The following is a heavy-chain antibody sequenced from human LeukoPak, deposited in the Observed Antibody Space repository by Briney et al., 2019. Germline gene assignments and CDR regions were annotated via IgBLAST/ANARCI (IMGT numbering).Heavy chain of an antibody. CDR1: GSSFTNYW. D-gene: IGHD6-19*01. CDR3: ARSWVAGYGTVLDY. V-gene: IGHV5-51*01. Sequence: GESLKISCKGSGSSFTNYWIGWVRQMPGKGLEWMGIIYPGDSDTGYSPSFQGQVTISVDKSISTAYLQWSSLKASDTAMYYCARSWVAGYGTVLDYWGQGTLVTVSS. J-gene: IGHJ4*02. CDR2: IYPGDSDT.